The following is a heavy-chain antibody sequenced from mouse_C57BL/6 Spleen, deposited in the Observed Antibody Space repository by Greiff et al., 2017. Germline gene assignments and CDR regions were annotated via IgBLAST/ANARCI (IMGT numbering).Heavy chain of an antibody. D-gene: IGHD1-1*01. V-gene: IGHV2-9-1*01. J-gene: IGHJ4*01. CDR1: GFSLTSYA. CDR2: IWTGGGT. CDR3: ARNYYGSSHYYAMDY. Sequence: VQLQQSGPGLVAPSQSLSITCTVSGFSLTSYAISWVRQPPGKGLEWLGVIWTGGGTNYNSALKSRLSISKDNSKSQVFLKMNSLQTDDTARYYGARNYYGSSHYYAMDYWGQGTSVTVSS.